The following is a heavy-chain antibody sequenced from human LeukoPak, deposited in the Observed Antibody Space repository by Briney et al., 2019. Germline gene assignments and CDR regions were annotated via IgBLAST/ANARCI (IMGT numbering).Heavy chain of an antibody. J-gene: IGHJ4*02. Sequence: SETLSLTCTVSGGSISSSSDYWGWIRQTPGKGLEWIGSVYYSGDTYYNPSLKIRVTASVDTSKNQFSLKLTSVTAADTAVYYCVRAADCSFTSCFASNFDYWGQGLLVTVSS. CDR3: VRAADCSFTSCFASNFDY. CDR2: VYYSGDT. D-gene: IGHD2-2*01. V-gene: IGHV4-39*07. CDR1: GGSISSSSDY.